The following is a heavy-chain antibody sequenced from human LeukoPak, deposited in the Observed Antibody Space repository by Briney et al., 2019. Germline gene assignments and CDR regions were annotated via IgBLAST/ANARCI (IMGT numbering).Heavy chain of an antibody. Sequence: SETLSLTCTVSGGSISSSSYYWGWIRQPPGKGLEWIGSIYYSGSTYYNPSLKSRVTISVDTSKNQFSLKLSSVTAADTAVYYCARARGSSWSIYYYYGMDVWGQGTTVTVSS. CDR1: GGSISSSSYY. D-gene: IGHD6-13*01. CDR3: ARARGSSWSIYYYYGMDV. J-gene: IGHJ6*02. V-gene: IGHV4-39*07. CDR2: IYYSGST.